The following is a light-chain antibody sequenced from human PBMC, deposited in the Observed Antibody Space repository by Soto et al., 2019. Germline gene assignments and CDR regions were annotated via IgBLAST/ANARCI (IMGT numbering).Light chain of an antibody. Sequence: QSVLPQPPSVSGAPGQRVTISCTGSSSNIGAGYDVHWYQQLPGTAPKLLIYGNGNRPSGVPDRFSGSKSGTSASLAITGLQAEDEADYYCQSYDSSLSGVFGTGTKVTVL. V-gene: IGLV1-40*01. CDR1: SSNIGAGYD. CDR2: GNG. CDR3: QSYDSSLSGV. J-gene: IGLJ1*01.